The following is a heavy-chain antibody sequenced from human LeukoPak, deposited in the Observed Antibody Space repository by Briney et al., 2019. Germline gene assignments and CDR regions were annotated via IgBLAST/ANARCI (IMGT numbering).Heavy chain of an antibody. D-gene: IGHD3-16*02. CDR2: IKQDGSDY. CDR3: AREQTPVIHNYFDS. Sequence: PGGSLRLSCAASGFTFSSYWMSWVRQAPGKGLEWVANIKQDGSDYYYVDSVKGRFTISRDNAKNSLYLQMNSLRAEDTAVYYCAREQTPVIHNYFDSWGQGTLVTVSS. CDR1: GFTFSSYW. V-gene: IGHV3-7*01. J-gene: IGHJ4*02.